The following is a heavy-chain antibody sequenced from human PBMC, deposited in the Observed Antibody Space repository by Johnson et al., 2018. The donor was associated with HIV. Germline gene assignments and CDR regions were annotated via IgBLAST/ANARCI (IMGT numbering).Heavy chain of an antibody. CDR1: GFTFGTFA. J-gene: IGHJ3*02. CDR2: IYSGGST. CDR3: ALVLGALPGAFDI. D-gene: IGHD3-16*01. Sequence: QVQLVESGGGVVQPGRSLRLSCAASGFTFGTFAMHWVRQAPGKGLEWVSVIYSGGSTYYADSVKGLFTISRDNSKNTLYLQMNSLRAEDTAVYYCALVLGALPGAFDIWGQGT. V-gene: IGHV3-NL1*01.